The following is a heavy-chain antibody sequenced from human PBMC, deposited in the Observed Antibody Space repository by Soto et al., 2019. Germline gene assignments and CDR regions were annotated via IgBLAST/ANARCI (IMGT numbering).Heavy chain of an antibody. D-gene: IGHD3-3*01. CDR2: INHTGST. CDR3: ARGREIFGAVTPFEY. J-gene: IGHJ4*02. CDR1: GAPFSGYY. V-gene: IGHV4-34*01. Sequence: SETLSLTCAVYGAPFSGYYWTWIRQPPGKGLEWIGEINHTGSTKYNPSLKSRVTISLDTSKNQVSLSLRSVTAADTAVYYCARGREIFGAVTPFEYWGQGTQVTVSS.